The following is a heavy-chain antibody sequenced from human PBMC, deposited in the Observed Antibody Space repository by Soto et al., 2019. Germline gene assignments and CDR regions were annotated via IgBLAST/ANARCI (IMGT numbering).Heavy chain of an antibody. J-gene: IGHJ4*02. CDR2: INADNGDT. Sequence: QVQLVQSGAEVRKPGASVKVSCKASGYTFTSCTLHWVRQAPGHRPEWMGWINADNGDTKYSQNYQGRVTITRDTSASTVYLEVSSLRSEDTAVYFCARGSNAVVSGLVDFDYWGQGTLVTVSS. CDR3: ARGSNAVVSGLVDFDY. CDR1: GYTFTSCT. V-gene: IGHV1-3*01. D-gene: IGHD3-22*01.